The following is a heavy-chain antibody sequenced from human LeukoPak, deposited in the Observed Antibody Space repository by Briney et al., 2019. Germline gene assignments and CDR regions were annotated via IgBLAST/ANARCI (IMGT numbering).Heavy chain of an antibody. J-gene: IGHJ5*02. CDR2: MNPNSGNT. V-gene: IGHV1-8*01. CDR1: GYTFTSYD. CDR3: GWGLDWFDP. Sequence: ASVKVSCKASGYTFTSYDINWVRQATGQGLEWMGWMNPNSGNTGHAQKFQGRVTMTRNTSISTAYMELSSLRSEDTAVYYCGWGLDWFDPWGQGTLVTVSS.